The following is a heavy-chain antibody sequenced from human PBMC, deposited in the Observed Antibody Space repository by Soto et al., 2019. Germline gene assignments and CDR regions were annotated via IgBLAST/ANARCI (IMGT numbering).Heavy chain of an antibody. J-gene: IGHJ4*02. D-gene: IGHD2-21*02. CDR1: GFTFSSYG. CDR3: AKDSRIVVVTAPYDY. CDR2: ISYDGSNK. Sequence: QVQLVESGGGVVQPGRSLRLSCAASGFTFSSYGMHWVRQAPGKGLEWVAVISYDGSNKYYADSVKGRFNISRDNSKNTLYLQMISLRAEDTAVYYCAKDSRIVVVTAPYDYLGQGTLVTVSS. V-gene: IGHV3-30*18.